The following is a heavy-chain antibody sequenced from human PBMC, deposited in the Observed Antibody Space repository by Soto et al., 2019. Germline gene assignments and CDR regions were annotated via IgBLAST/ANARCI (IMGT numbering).Heavy chain of an antibody. J-gene: IGHJ6*02. CDR3: AKEYSSSFASYYYGMDV. V-gene: IGHV3-43*01. CDR2: ISWDGGST. Sequence: GGSLRLSCAASGFTFDDYTMHWVRQAPGKGLEWVSLISWDGGSTYYADSVKGRFTISRDNSKNSLYLQMNSLRTEDTALYYCAKEYSSSFASYYYGMDVWGQGTTVTVSS. CDR1: GFTFDDYT. D-gene: IGHD6-6*01.